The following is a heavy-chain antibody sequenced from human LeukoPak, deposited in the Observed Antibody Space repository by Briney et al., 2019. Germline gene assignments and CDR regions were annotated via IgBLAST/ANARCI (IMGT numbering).Heavy chain of an antibody. CDR2: IYPGDSDT. CDR3: ARGISSAFNPLYFDY. J-gene: IGHJ4*02. Sequence: GESLKISCKGSGYGFTNYWIGWVRQMPGKGLEWMGIIYPGDSDTRYNPSFQGQVTISADKSISTAYLQWSSLETSGTAMYYCARGISSAFNPLYFDYWGQGTLVTVSS. D-gene: IGHD2/OR15-2a*01. CDR1: GYGFTNYW. V-gene: IGHV5-51*01.